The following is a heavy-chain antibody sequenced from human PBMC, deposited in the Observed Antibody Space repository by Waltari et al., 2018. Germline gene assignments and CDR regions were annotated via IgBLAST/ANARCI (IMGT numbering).Heavy chain of an antibody. J-gene: IGHJ6*02. V-gene: IGHV3-23*01. CDR3: AKGARYCSGGRCYEYYYFGMDV. CDR2: ISRRVDNT. D-gene: IGHD2-15*01. CDR1: GFTFSNYA. Sequence: EVQLLESGGGLVQPGGSLRLSCAVSGFTFSNYAMSWVRQAPGKGLEWVSAISRRVDNTYYADSVKGRFTISRANSKNTLSLQMNSLRAEDTAVYYCAKGARYCSGGRCYEYYYFGMDVWGHGTTVTVSS.